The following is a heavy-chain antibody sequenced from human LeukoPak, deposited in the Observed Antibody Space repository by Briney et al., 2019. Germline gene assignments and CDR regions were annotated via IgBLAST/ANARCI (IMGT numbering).Heavy chain of an antibody. D-gene: IGHD1-14*01. CDR1: GFTFSSYG. J-gene: IGHJ6*03. CDR2: IRYDGSNK. V-gene: IGHV3-30*02. CDR3: ANDEKRGVPENYYYYYYMDV. Sequence: PGGSLRLSCAASGFTFSSYGMHWVRQAPGKGLEWVTFIRYDGSNKYYADSVKGRFTISRDNSKNTMFLQMNRLRPEDTAVYYCANDEKRGVPENYYYYYYMDVWGKGTTVTVSS.